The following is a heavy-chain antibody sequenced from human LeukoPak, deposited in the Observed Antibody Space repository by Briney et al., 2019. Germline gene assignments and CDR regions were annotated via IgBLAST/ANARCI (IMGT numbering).Heavy chain of an antibody. J-gene: IGHJ4*02. D-gene: IGHD6-19*01. Sequence: GGSLRLSCAASGFTFSSYGIHWVRQAPGKGLEWVAFIQNDGSDKYYADSVKGRFTISRDNSKNTLYLQMNSLTTEDKAVYYCAKDLGSGWYSSHWGQGTLVTVSS. CDR1: GFTFSSYG. CDR3: AKDLGSGWYSSH. CDR2: IQNDGSDK. V-gene: IGHV3-30*02.